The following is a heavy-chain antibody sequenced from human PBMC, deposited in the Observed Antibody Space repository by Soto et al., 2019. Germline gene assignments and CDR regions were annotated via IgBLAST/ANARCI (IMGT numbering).Heavy chain of an antibody. J-gene: IGHJ4*02. CDR1: TDSSSFTNSY. Sequence: SETLSLTCTVSTDSSSFTNSYWGWIRQPPGKGLQWIGSSSYNGGTFYNPSLKGRVVISFDTSKKQSSLQVTSVTATDTAVYFCARLRIEVVWWGFDFWGQGSPVTVSS. V-gene: IGHV4-39*01. CDR2: SSYNGGT. CDR3: ARLRIEVVWWGFDF. D-gene: IGHD2-8*02.